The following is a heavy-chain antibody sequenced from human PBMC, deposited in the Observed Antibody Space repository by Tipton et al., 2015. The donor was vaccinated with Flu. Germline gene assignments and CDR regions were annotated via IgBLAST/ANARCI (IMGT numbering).Heavy chain of an antibody. V-gene: IGHV4-39*07. J-gene: IGHJ3*02. CDR1: GDSISTTIYY. CDR3: ARRDCAGGICYSRVYDAFDI. CDR2: IYHSGST. D-gene: IGHD2-8*02. Sequence: TLSLNCTVSGDSISTTIYYWGWVRQPPGKGLEWIGSIYHSGSTYYNPSLKSRVTISVDTSKNQFSLKLGSVTAGDTAVYYCARRDCAGGICYSRVYDAFDICGQGTLVTVSS.